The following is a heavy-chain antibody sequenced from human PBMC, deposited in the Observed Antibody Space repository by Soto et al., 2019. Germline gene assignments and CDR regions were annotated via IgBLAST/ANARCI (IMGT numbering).Heavy chain of an antibody. D-gene: IGHD3-9*01. CDR3: ARHYDILTGYFSGSDY. J-gene: IGHJ4*02. Sequence: QVQLVQSGAEVRKPGASVKVSCKASGYKFTSFGINWVRQAPGQGLEWMGWINVHNGNTEYAQNLRGRVTMTTDTSTNTANMELRSLTSDDTAVYYCARHYDILTGYFSGSDYWCQGTLVTVSS. V-gene: IGHV1-18*01. CDR1: GYKFTSFG. CDR2: INVHNGNT.